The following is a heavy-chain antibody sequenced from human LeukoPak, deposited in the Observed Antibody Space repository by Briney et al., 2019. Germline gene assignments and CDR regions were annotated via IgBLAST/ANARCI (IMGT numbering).Heavy chain of an antibody. Sequence: GASVKVSCKASGYTFTSYDINWVRQATGQGLEWMGWMNPNSGNTGYAQKFQGRVTITRSTSISTAYMELSSLRSEDTAVYYCARSGQRGIAAADYWGQGTLVTVSS. CDR2: MNPNSGNT. J-gene: IGHJ4*02. CDR3: ARSGQRGIAAADY. D-gene: IGHD6-13*01. V-gene: IGHV1-8*03. CDR1: GYTFTSYD.